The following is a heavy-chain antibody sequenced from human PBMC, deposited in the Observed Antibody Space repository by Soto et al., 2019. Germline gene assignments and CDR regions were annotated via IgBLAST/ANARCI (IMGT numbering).Heavy chain of an antibody. CDR2: IIPRFGTP. Sequence: QAQLVQSGAEVRKPGSSVTVSCKATGGTFKTYDFNWVRQAPGQGLEWMGAIIPRFGTPSYAQRFLDRATLSADEVTNTVTLTLTDLRSDDTAVFYCAAGSFHDTGGFGAIDFWGQGTQVTVSS. CDR1: GGTFKTYD. D-gene: IGHD3-16*01. J-gene: IGHJ4*02. CDR3: AAGSFHDTGGFGAIDF. V-gene: IGHV1-69*01.